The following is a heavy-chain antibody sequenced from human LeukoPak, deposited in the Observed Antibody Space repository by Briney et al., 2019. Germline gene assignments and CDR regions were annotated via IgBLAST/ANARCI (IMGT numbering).Heavy chain of an antibody. CDR3: AYSSSGWYGMDV. J-gene: IGHJ6*02. CDR1: GGTFITYA. D-gene: IGHD6-19*01. Sequence: SVTVSLTASGGTFITYAISWVRPAPGQGREWMGRIIPILGIANYAQKFQDRVTITADKSTSTAYMELSSLRSGDTAVYYCAYSSSGWYGMDVWGQGTTVTVSS. CDR2: IIPILGIA. V-gene: IGHV1-69*04.